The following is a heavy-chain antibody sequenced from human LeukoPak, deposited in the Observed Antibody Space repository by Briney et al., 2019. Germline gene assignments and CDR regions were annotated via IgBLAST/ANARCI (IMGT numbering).Heavy chain of an antibody. CDR3: ARDKGGSGYYSYFDAFDI. Sequence: SETLSLTCAVYGGSFSSYYWGWIRQPPGKGLEWIGSIYYSGSTYYNPSLKSRVTISVDTSKNQFSLKLSSVTAADTAVYYCARDKGGSGYYSYFDAFDIWGQGTMVTVSS. CDR1: GGSFSSYY. J-gene: IGHJ3*02. V-gene: IGHV4-39*07. D-gene: IGHD3-22*01. CDR2: IYYSGST.